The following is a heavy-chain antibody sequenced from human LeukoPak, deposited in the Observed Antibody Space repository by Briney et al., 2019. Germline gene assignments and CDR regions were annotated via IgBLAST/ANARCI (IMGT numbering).Heavy chain of an antibody. CDR2: ISGSGGST. CDR1: GFTFTSYA. Sequence: PGGSLRLSCAASGFTFTSYAMSWVRQAPGKGLEWVSAISGSGGSTYYADSVKGRFTISRDNSKNTLYLQMNSPRAEDTAVYYCAKAPIFGVVKLQHSLHNYVHWGQGTLVTVSS. CDR3: AKAPIFGVVKLQHSLHNYVH. V-gene: IGHV3-23*01. D-gene: IGHD3-3*01. J-gene: IGHJ4*02.